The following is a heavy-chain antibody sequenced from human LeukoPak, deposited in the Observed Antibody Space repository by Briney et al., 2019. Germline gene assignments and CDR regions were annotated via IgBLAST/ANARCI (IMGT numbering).Heavy chain of an antibody. J-gene: IGHJ4*02. V-gene: IGHV3-48*02. D-gene: IGHD6-19*01. Sequence: GGSLRLSCAASGFTFSSYSMNWVRQAPGKGLEWVSYISSSSSTIYYADSVKGRFTISRDNAENSLYLQMNSLRDEDTAVYYCARVSDPDSGWYYYFDYWGQGTLVTVSS. CDR2: ISSSSSTI. CDR3: ARVSDPDSGWYYYFDY. CDR1: GFTFSSYS.